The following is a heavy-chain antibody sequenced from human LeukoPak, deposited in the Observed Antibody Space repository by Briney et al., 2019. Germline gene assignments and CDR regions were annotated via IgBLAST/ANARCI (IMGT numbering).Heavy chain of an antibody. CDR2: ISGSGGST. Sequence: GGSLRLSCAASGFTFSSYAMSWVRQAPGKGLEWVSAISGSGGSTYYADSVKGRFTISRDNSKNTLYLQMNSLRAEDTAVYYCAKDITIFYYYYYGMDVWGKGTTVTVSS. J-gene: IGHJ6*04. V-gene: IGHV3-23*01. D-gene: IGHD3-9*01. CDR3: AKDITIFYYYYYGMDV. CDR1: GFTFSSYA.